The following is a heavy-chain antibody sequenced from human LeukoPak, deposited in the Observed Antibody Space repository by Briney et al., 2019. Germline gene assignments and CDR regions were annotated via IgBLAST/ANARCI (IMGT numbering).Heavy chain of an antibody. Sequence: QAGGSLRLSCATSGFTLSSFTMNWVRQAPGKGLEWVSTISDGSRDTHYAGSVKGRFTISRDDSQNIVYLQMDSLRAEDTALYYCTTRLRNHFDYWGQGTQVTVSS. CDR2: ISDGSRDT. CDR3: TTRLRNHFDY. J-gene: IGHJ4*02. V-gene: IGHV3-23*01. D-gene: IGHD5-12*01. CDR1: GFTLSSFT.